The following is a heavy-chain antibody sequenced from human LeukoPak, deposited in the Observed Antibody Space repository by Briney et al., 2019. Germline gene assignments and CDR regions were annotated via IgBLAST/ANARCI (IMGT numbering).Heavy chain of an antibody. Sequence: GGSLRLSCAASGFTFSNFAMRWVRQAPGKGLEGVAVMSGSGESTHYADSVKGGFTISRDNSKNTLYLNMSSLRAEDTAISYCTKEHAHSSDWGYSFDYWGQGTLVTVSS. CDR3: TKEHAHSSDWGYSFDY. V-gene: IGHV3-23*01. CDR1: GFTFSNFA. CDR2: MSGSGEST. D-gene: IGHD6-19*01. J-gene: IGHJ4*02.